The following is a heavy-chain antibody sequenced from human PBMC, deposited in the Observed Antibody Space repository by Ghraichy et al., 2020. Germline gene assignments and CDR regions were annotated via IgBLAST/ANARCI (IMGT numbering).Heavy chain of an antibody. D-gene: IGHD5-24*01. V-gene: IGHV3-48*04. CDR2: TTSDSSTI. J-gene: IGHJ4*02. CDR1: GFKFSTYR. Sequence: GGSLRLSCVESGFKFSTYRMNSVRQAPWKGLEWGSYTTSDSSTIYYADSVKGRFTISRDNAKNSLFLQMNSLRVEDTAVYYCARDGNNLAYWGQGALVTVSS. CDR3: ARDGNNLAY.